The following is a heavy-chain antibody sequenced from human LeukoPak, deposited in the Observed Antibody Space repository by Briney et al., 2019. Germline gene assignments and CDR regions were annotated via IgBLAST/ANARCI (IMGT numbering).Heavy chain of an antibody. J-gene: IGHJ3*02. D-gene: IGHD6-19*01. Sequence: PSETLSLTCTVSGGSLSSSSYYWGWIRQPPGKGLEWIGSIYYSGSTYYNPSLKSRVTISVDTSKNQFSLKLSSVTAADTAVYYCARDRSPGEYSSGWYFSIFYAFDIWGQGTMVTVSS. V-gene: IGHV4-39*07. CDR3: ARDRSPGEYSSGWYFSIFYAFDI. CDR2: IYYSGST. CDR1: GGSLSSSSYY.